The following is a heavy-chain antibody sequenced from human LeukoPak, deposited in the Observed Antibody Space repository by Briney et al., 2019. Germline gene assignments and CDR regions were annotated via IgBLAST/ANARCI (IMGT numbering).Heavy chain of an antibody. CDR3: ARSRDYDILTDY. CDR1: GFTFSSYA. V-gene: IGHV3-23*01. Sequence: GGSLRLSCAASGFTFSSYAMSWVRQAPGKGLEWVSAISGSGGSTYYADSVKGRFTISRDNSKNTLYLQMNSLRAEDTAVYYCARSRDYDILTDYWGQGTLVTVSS. J-gene: IGHJ4*02. D-gene: IGHD3-9*01. CDR2: ISGSGGST.